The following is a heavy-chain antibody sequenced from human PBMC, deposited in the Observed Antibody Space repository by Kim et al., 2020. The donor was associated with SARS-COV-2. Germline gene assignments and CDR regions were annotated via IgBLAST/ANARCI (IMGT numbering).Heavy chain of an antibody. D-gene: IGHD1-1*01. Sequence: SQTLSLTCAISGDSVSSNSAAWNWIRQSPSRGLEWLGRTYYRSKWYNDYAVSVKSRITINPDTSKNQFSLQLNSVTPEDTAVYYCAREGGRRWDWDDYYYYYMDVWGKGTTVTVSS. CDR2: TYYRSKWYN. V-gene: IGHV6-1*01. CDR3: AREGGRRWDWDDYYYYYMDV. CDR1: GDSVSSNSAA. J-gene: IGHJ6*03.